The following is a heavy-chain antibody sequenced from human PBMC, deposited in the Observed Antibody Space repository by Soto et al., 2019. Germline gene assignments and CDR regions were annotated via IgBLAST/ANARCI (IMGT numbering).Heavy chain of an antibody. CDR2: IHYSGRT. D-gene: IGHD1-26*01. CDR3: VRVGVGIGNHFDS. Sequence: LETLSLTCSVSNGSISGFYWTWIRQPPGKILEWIGYIHYSGRTDYNPSLTSRATMSVDTSKNQFSLNLKSITAADTAVYYCVRVGVGIGNHFDSWGRGTLVTVSS. CDR1: NGSISGFY. V-gene: IGHV4-59*12. J-gene: IGHJ4*02.